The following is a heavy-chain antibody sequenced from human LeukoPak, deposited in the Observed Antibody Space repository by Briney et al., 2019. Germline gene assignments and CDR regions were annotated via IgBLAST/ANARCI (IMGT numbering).Heavy chain of an antibody. V-gene: IGHV4-59*01. Sequence: PSETLSLTCTVSGDSTSSYYWTWVRQPPGKGLEWIGYIYYSERTNFNPSLKNRVTISLDTSKNQFSLKLSSVTPADTAVYYCARSDFGAHWGALDVWGQGTKVSVSS. CDR2: IYYSERT. J-gene: IGHJ3*01. CDR3: ARSDFGAHWGALDV. D-gene: IGHD4/OR15-4a*01. CDR1: GDSTSSYY.